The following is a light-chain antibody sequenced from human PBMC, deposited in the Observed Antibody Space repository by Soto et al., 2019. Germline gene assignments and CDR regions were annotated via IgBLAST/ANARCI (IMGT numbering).Light chain of an antibody. J-gene: IGLJ1*01. V-gene: IGLV2-8*01. CDR3: SLYGGYSRYV. CDR1: SSDVGRYNY. Sequence: QSVLTQPPSASGSPGQSVTISCTGTSSDVGRYNYISWYQQRPGKAPKLIIYEVSKRPSGVPDRLSGFKYGNTASLTVSGLQADDEADYYCSLYGGYSRYVFGTGTKGTVL. CDR2: EVS.